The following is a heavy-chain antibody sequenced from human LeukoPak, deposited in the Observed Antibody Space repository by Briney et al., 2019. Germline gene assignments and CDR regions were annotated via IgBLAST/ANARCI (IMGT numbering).Heavy chain of an antibody. CDR3: AHIVVVTAIPDTDAFDI. Sequence: GRSLRLSCAASGFTFSSYAMHWVRQAPGKGLEWVAVISYDGSNKYYADSVKGRFTISRDNSKNTLNLQMNSLRAEDTAVYYCAHIVVVTAIPDTDAFDIWGQGTMVTVSS. CDR2: ISYDGSNK. D-gene: IGHD2-21*02. V-gene: IGHV3-30*04. CDR1: GFTFSSYA. J-gene: IGHJ3*02.